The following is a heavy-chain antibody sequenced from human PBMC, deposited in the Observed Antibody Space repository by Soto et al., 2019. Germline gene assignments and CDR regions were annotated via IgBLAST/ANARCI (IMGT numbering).Heavy chain of an antibody. J-gene: IGHJ6*02. D-gene: IGHD2-15*01. Sequence: GGSLRLSCEASGFKFGDYAMHWVRQAPGKGLEWVSGVSWNSEIVGYADSVKGRFTISRDNAKDSLYLEMNSLRTEDTALYYCAKDRGPCSGNKCSSLYYYYGMDVWGQGTTVTVSS. V-gene: IGHV3-9*01. CDR1: GFKFGDYA. CDR3: AKDRGPCSGNKCSSLYYYYGMDV. CDR2: VSWNSEIV.